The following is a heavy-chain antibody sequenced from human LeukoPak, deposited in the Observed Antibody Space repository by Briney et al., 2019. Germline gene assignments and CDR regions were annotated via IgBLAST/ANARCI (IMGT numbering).Heavy chain of an antibody. D-gene: IGHD3-22*01. CDR1: GYTFTSYG. V-gene: IGHV1-18*01. CDR3: ARDGSSGYSFDY. CDR2: ISAYNGNT. J-gene: IGHJ4*02. Sequence: ASVKVSCKASGYTFTSYGISWVRQAPGQGLEWMGWISAYNGNTNYAQKLQGRVTLTTDTSTNTTYMELRSLRSDDTAVYYCARDGSSGYSFDYWGQGTLVTVSS.